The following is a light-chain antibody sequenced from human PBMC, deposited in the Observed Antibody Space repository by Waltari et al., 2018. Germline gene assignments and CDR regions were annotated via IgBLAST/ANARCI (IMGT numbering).Light chain of an antibody. CDR1: QDIRND. Sequence: DIQMTQSPSSLSASVGDRVTITCRVSQDIRNDLGWYQQQPGKAPKRLIYDASSLQSGVPSRFIGSGSGTEFTLTISSLQPEDFASYYCLQHNGYPWTFGQGTKVEIK. CDR3: LQHNGYPWT. J-gene: IGKJ1*01. CDR2: DAS. V-gene: IGKV1-17*01.